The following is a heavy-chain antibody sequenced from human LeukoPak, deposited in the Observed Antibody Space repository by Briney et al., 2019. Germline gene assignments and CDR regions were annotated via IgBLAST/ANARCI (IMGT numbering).Heavy chain of an antibody. J-gene: IGHJ4*02. D-gene: IGHD6-13*01. CDR3: AKKGIAAADTFDY. Sequence: SGGSLRLSCAASGFTFSSYAMSWVRQAPGKGLVWVSAVSGSGGSTYYADSVKGRFTISRDNSKNTLYLQMNSLRAEDTAVYYCAKKGIAAADTFDYWGQGTLVTVSS. CDR1: GFTFSSYA. CDR2: VSGSGGST. V-gene: IGHV3-23*01.